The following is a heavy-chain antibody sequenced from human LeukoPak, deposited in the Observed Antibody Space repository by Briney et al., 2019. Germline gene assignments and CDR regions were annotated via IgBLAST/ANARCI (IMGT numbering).Heavy chain of an antibody. CDR2: IWYDGSTK. J-gene: IGHJ4*02. CDR3: ARVSAYSNYFDF. CDR1: GFTFRTYG. V-gene: IGHV3-33*07. D-gene: IGHD4-11*01. Sequence: GGSLRLSCAASGFTFRTYGMYWVRQAPGQGLEWVAIIWYDGSTKYYAESVKGRFTISRDNSKNMLYLQMNSLRAEDTAVYYCARVSAYSNYFDFWGQGTLVTVSS.